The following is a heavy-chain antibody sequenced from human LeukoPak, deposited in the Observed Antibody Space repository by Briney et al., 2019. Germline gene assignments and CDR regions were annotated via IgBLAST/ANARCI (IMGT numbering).Heavy chain of an antibody. J-gene: IGHJ4*02. CDR2: IYHSGST. Sequence: SETLSLTCTVSGYSISSGYYWGWIRQPPGKGLEWIGSIYHSGSTYYNPSLKSRVTISVDTSKNQFSLKLSSVTAADTAVNYCARSGGSGSLDYWGQGTLVTVSS. CDR1: GYSISSGYY. V-gene: IGHV4-38-2*02. D-gene: IGHD3-10*01. CDR3: ARSGGSGSLDY.